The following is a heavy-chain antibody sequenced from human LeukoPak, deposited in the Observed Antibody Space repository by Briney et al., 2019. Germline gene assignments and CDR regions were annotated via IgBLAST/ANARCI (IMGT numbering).Heavy chain of an antibody. J-gene: IGHJ4*02. Sequence: GGSLRLSCAASEFSLTSHGMHWVRQGPGKGLEWVAFIGYDGTFKYYAGSVKGRFTISRDNSRNTLFLQMSSLRPDDTAVYYCAKGGAQQAVYYFDYWGQGTLVTVFS. V-gene: IGHV3-30*02. CDR3: AKGGAQQAVYYFDY. D-gene: IGHD2-8*01. CDR1: EFSLTSHG. CDR2: IGYDGTFK.